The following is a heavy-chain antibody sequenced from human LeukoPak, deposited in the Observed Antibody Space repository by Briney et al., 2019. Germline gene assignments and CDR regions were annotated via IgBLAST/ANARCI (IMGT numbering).Heavy chain of an antibody. D-gene: IGHD5-18*01. CDR3: ARDLIKGYSYGITDY. V-gene: IGHV3-21*01. Sequence: GGSLRLSCAASGFTFSNYWMHWVRQAPGKGLEWVSSISSSSSYIYYADSVKGRFTISRDNAKNSLYLQMNSLRAEDTAVYYCARDLIKGYSYGITDYWGQGTLVTVSS. CDR2: ISSSSSYI. CDR1: GFTFSNYW. J-gene: IGHJ4*02.